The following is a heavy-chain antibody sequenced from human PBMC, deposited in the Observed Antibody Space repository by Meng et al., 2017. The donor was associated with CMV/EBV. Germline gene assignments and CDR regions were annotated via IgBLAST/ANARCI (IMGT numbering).Heavy chain of an antibody. CDR2: IRSKANNYAT. CDR3: TRASFSRYCSSTSCYYGMDV. V-gene: IGHV3-73*01. CDR1: GFTFSGSA. J-gene: IGHJ6*02. D-gene: IGHD2-2*01. Sequence: GESLKISCAASGFTFSGSAMHWVRQASGKGLEWVGRIRSKANNYATAYAASVKGRFTISRDDSKNTAYLQMNSLKTEDTAVYYCTRASFSRYCSSTSCYYGMDVWGQGTTVTVSS.